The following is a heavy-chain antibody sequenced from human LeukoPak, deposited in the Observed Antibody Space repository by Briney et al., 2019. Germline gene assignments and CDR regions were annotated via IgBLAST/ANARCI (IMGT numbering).Heavy chain of an antibody. CDR2: ISSSGSTI. J-gene: IGHJ4*02. D-gene: IGHD2-21*01. CDR1: GFTFSDYY. Sequence: PGGSLLLSSAASGFTFSDYYMSWIRPAPGKGLEWVSYISSSGSTIYYADSVKGRFTFSRDNAKSSLYLQMNSLRAEDTAVYYCARDFLSVISTFDFDYSGQRALVALSS. V-gene: IGHV3-11*01. CDR3: ARDFLSVISTFDFDY.